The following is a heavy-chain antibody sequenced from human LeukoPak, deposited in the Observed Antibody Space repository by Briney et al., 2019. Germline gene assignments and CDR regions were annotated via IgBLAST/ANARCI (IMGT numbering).Heavy chain of an antibody. Sequence: PSETLSLTCTVSGGSISSYYWSWIRQPAGEGLEWIGRIYTSGSTNYNPSLKSRVTMSVDTSKNQFSLKLSSVTAADTAVYYCARGASGSSNWYFDLWGRGTLVTVSS. V-gene: IGHV4-4*07. CDR2: IYTSGST. D-gene: IGHD3-22*01. CDR1: GGSISSYY. J-gene: IGHJ2*01. CDR3: ARGASGSSNWYFDL.